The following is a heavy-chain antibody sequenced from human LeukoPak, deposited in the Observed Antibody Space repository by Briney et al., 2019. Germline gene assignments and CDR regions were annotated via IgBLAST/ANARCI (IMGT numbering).Heavy chain of an antibody. J-gene: IGHJ5*02. D-gene: IGHD1-14*01. CDR1: DGSISSSNYY. V-gene: IGHV4-39*01. CDR3: ARLNKPGWFDP. CDR2: IFYTGNT. Sequence: SETLSLTCTVSDGSISSSNYYWAWIRQPPGKGLEWIANIFYTGNTYYNPSLKSRVTISIDTSKNQFSLRLNSVTATDTAVYYCARLNKPGWFDPWGQGTLVTVSS.